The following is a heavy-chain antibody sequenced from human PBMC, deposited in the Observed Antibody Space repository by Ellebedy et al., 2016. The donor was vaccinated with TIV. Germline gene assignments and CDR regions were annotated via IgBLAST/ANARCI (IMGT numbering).Heavy chain of an antibody. CDR1: GFTFSSYS. Sequence: GSLRLSXAASGFTFSSYSMNWIRQPPGKGLEWIGSIYYSGSTYYNPSLKSRVTISVDTSKNQFSLKLSSVTAADTAVYYCARVVVVPADLGYYFDYWGQGTLVTVSS. J-gene: IGHJ4*02. CDR2: IYYSGST. CDR3: ARVVVVPADLGYYFDY. D-gene: IGHD2-2*01. V-gene: IGHV4-39*07.